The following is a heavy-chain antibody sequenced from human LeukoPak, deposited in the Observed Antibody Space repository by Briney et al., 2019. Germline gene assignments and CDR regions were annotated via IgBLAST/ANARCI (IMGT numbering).Heavy chain of an antibody. CDR1: GGSISSSSYY. V-gene: IGHV4-39*01. Sequence: SETLSLTCTLSGGSISSSSYYWGWIRQPPGKGLEWIGSIYYSGSTYYNPSLKSRVTISVDTSKNQFSLKLSSVTAADTAVYYCARHGNYYDTSQSDPWGQGTLVTVSS. CDR3: ARHGNYYDTSQSDP. CDR2: IYYSGST. D-gene: IGHD3-22*01. J-gene: IGHJ5*02.